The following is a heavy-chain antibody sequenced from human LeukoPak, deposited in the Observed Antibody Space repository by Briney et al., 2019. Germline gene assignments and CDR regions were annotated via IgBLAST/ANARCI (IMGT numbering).Heavy chain of an antibody. D-gene: IGHD3-3*01. J-gene: IGHJ6*02. CDR3: EKRFLEWLPHSYHDYGMDV. CDR2: IKQDGSEK. CDR1: GFTFSSYW. V-gene: IGHV3-7*01. Sequence: GGSLRLSCAASGFTFSSYWMSWVRQAPGKGLEWVANIKQDGSEKYYVDSVKVRFTISRANAKNSLYLQMNSLRAEDTAVYYCEKRFLEWLPHSYHDYGMDVWGQGTTVTVSS.